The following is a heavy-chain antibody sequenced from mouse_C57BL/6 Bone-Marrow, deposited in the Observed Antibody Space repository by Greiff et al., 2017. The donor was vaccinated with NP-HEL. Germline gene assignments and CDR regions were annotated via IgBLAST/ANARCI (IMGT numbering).Heavy chain of an antibody. CDR2: ISSGGDYI. CDR3: TRENYIIHWYFDV. J-gene: IGHJ1*03. D-gene: IGHD2-12*01. Sequence: EVHLVESGEGLVKPGGSLKLSCAASGFAFSSYAMSWVRQTPEKRLEWVAYISSGGDYIYYADTVKGRFTISRDNARNTLYLQMSSLKSEDTAMYYCTRENYIIHWYFDVWGTGTTVTVSS. CDR1: GFAFSSYA. V-gene: IGHV5-9-1*02.